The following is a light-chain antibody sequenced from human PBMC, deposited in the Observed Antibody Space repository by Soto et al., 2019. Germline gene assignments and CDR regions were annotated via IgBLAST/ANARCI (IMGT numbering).Light chain of an antibody. CDR2: NNN. V-gene: IGLV1-44*01. CDR3: ATWDDSLKGPV. Sequence: QPVLTQPPSASGTPGQRVTISCSGSSSNIGSNTVIWYQQLPGTAPKLLIYNNNQWPSGVPDRFSGSKSGTSASLAISGLQSEDEADYYCATWDDSLKGPVFGGGTQLTVL. CDR1: SSNIGSNT. J-gene: IGLJ2*01.